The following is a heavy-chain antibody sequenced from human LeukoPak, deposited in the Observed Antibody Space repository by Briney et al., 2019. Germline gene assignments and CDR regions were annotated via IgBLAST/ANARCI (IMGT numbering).Heavy chain of an antibody. J-gene: IGHJ4*02. Sequence: SETLSLTCTVSGGSISSYYWSWIRQPPVKGLEWIGYIYYSGSTNYNPSLKSRVTISVDTSKNQFSLKLSSVTAADTAVYYCARGAVLGPYLPPIDYWGQGTLVTVSS. CDR3: ARGAVLGPYLPPIDY. CDR2: IYYSGST. V-gene: IGHV4-59*12. CDR1: GGSISSYY. D-gene: IGHD3-16*01.